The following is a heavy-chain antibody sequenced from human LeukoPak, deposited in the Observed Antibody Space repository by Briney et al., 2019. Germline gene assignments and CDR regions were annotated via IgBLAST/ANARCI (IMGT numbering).Heavy chain of an antibody. V-gene: IGHV4-59*08. CDR2: IYYSGST. CDR1: GGSISSYY. CDR3: ARLDFWFDP. J-gene: IGHJ5*02. D-gene: IGHD3-3*01. Sequence: MSSETLSLTCTVSGGSISSYYWSWIRQPPGKGLEWIGYIYYSGSTNYNPSLKSRVTISVDMSKNQFSLKLSSVTAADTAVYYCARLDFWFDPWGQGTLVTVSS.